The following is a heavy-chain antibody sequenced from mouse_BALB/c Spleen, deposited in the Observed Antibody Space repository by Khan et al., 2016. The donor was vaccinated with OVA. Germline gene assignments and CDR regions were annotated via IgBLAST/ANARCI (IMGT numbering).Heavy chain of an antibody. CDR2: INTETGEP. Sequence: QIQLVQSGPELKKPGETVKISCKASGYTFTDYSMHWVKQAPGKGLKWMGWINTETGEPTYADDFKGRFAFSLETSASTAYLQINNHKNEDTATYFCASGLKYGNIDNWGQGTTRTVSS. CDR1: GYTFTDYS. J-gene: IGHJ2*01. V-gene: IGHV9-2-1*01. D-gene: IGHD2-10*02. CDR3: ASGLKYGNIDN.